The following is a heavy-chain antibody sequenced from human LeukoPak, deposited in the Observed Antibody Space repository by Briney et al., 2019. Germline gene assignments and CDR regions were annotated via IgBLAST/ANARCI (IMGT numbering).Heavy chain of an antibody. CDR1: GYTFTCYY. Sequence: ASGKVSCKASGYTFTCYYMHWVGQAPGQGLGWMGWINPKSGGTNYAQKFQGRVTMTRDTSISTAYMELSRLRSDDTVVYYCARAYIVVVPAAISWFDPWGQGTLVTVSS. CDR3: ARAYIVVVPAAISWFDP. J-gene: IGHJ5*02. CDR2: INPKSGGT. D-gene: IGHD2-2*02. V-gene: IGHV1-2*02.